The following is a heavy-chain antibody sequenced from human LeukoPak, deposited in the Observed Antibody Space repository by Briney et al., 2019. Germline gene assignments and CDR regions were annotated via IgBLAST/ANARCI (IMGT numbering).Heavy chain of an antibody. Sequence: GGSLKLSCAASGFTFSYYWMGWVRQAPGKGLEWVANIKQDGSEKYYVDSVKGRFTTSRDNAKNSLYLEMSSLKAEDTAVYYCARGKTVGLYCFDYWGQGTLVTVSS. CDR1: GFTFSYYW. CDR3: ARGKTVGLYCFDY. D-gene: IGHD1-26*01. CDR2: IKQDGSEK. J-gene: IGHJ4*02. V-gene: IGHV3-7*01.